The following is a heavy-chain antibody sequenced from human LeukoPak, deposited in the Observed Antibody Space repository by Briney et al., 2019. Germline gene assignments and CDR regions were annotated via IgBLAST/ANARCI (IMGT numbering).Heavy chain of an antibody. V-gene: IGHV6-1*01. CDR1: GDSVSSNSAA. J-gene: IGHJ4*02. CDR3: ARSQGATIYGFDY. CDR2: TYYRSKWYN. Sequence: SQTLSLTCAISGDSVSSNSAAWSWITQSPSRGLEWLGRTYYRSKWYNDYAVSVKTRITINPDTSKNQLSLQVNSVTPDDTAVYYCARSQGATIYGFDYWGQGTLVTVSS. D-gene: IGHD5-12*01.